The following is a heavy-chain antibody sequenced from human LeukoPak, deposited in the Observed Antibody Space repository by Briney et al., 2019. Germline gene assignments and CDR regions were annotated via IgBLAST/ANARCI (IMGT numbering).Heavy chain of an antibody. D-gene: IGHD3-22*01. CDR3: AKDPHYYDSSGYYYDWFDP. J-gene: IGHJ5*02. CDR1: GFTFSSYA. V-gene: IGHV3-23*01. Sequence: GGSLRLSCAASGFTFSSYAMSWVRQAPGKGLEWVSAISGSGGSTYYADSVKGRFTIPRDNSKNTLYLQMNSLRAEDTAVYYCAKDPHYYDSSGYYYDWFDPWGQGTLVTVSS. CDR2: ISGSGGST.